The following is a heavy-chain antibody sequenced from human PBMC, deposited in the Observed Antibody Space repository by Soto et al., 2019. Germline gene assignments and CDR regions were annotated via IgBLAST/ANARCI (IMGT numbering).Heavy chain of an antibody. CDR1: VGSISNFY. CDR2: LYYSGSA. Sequence: PSETLSLTCTVSVGSISNFYWSWIRQPPGKGLEWIGYLYYSGSANYSPSLKTRVTISVDTSKNQFSLILTSVTAADPAMYYCAKFTVTAFDDFDIWGQGTMVTV. CDR3: AKFTVTAFDDFDI. D-gene: IGHD4-17*01. V-gene: IGHV4-59*01. J-gene: IGHJ3*02.